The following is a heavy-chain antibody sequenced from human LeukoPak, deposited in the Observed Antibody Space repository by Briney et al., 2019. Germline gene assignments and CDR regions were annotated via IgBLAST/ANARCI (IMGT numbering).Heavy chain of an antibody. CDR3: ARDSDYYYYGMDV. CDR2: ISYDGSNK. J-gene: IGHJ6*02. Sequence: PGGSLRLSCAASGFTFSSYAMHWVRQAPGKGLEWVAVISYDGSNKYYADSVKGRFTISRDDSKNTLYLQMNSLRAEDTAAYYCARDSDYYYYGMDVWGQGTTVTVSS. CDR1: GFTFSSYA. V-gene: IGHV3-30-3*01.